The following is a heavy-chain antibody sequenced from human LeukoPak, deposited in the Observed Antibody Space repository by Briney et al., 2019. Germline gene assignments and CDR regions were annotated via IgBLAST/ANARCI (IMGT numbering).Heavy chain of an antibody. V-gene: IGHV3-23*01. Sequence: GGSLRLSCAASGFTFTNYALSWVRQAPGKGLEWVSAISGSGAGIYYADSVKGRFTISRDNSKNTVYLQMSSLRVEDTAVYYCAKRNDILTGYYGPFDYWGQGTLVTVSS. CDR3: AKRNDILTGYYGPFDY. D-gene: IGHD3-9*01. CDR1: GFTFTNYA. CDR2: ISGSGAGI. J-gene: IGHJ4*02.